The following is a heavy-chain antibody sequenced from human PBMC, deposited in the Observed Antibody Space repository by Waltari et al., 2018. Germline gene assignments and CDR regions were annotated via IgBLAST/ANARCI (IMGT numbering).Heavy chain of an antibody. CDR1: GGSFSGYY. CDR2: INHSGST. D-gene: IGHD6-6*01. J-gene: IGHJ3*02. CDR3: ARSPRIAARPDQDAFDI. Sequence: QVQLQQWGAGLLKPSETLSLTCAVYGGSFSGYYWSWIRQPPGKGLEWIGEINHSGSTNYNPSLKSRVTISVDTSKNQFSLKLSSVTAADTAVYYCARSPRIAARPDQDAFDIWGQGTMVTVSS. V-gene: IGHV4-34*01.